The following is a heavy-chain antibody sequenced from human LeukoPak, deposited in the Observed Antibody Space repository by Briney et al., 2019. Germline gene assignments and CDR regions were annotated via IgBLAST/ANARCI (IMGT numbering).Heavy chain of an antibody. CDR2: ISSSSSYI. D-gene: IGHD2-21*02. V-gene: IGHV3-21*01. CDR3: ARDQGRFKDCGGDCYAAFDI. J-gene: IGHJ3*02. Sequence: PGGSLRLSCAASGFTFSSYSMNWVRQAPGKGLEWVSSISSSSSYIYYADSVKGRFTISRDNAKNSLYLQMNSLRAEDTAVYYCARDQGRFKDCGGDCYAAFDIWGQGTMVTVSS. CDR1: GFTFSSYS.